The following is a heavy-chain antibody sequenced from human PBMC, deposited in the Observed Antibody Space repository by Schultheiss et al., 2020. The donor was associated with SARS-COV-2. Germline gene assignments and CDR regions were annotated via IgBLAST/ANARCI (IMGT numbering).Heavy chain of an antibody. CDR3: AKVRQLYYHYDGLDV. D-gene: IGHD6-6*01. CDR2: INEDGTTT. V-gene: IGHV3-74*01. CDR1: GFTFGDYA. Sequence: GGSLRLSCITSGFTFGDYAMSWFRQAPGKGLMWVSRINEDGTTTNYADSVKGRFTISRDNAKKTLYLQMNSLRGDDTAVYYCAKVRQLYYHYDGLDVWGQGTTVTVSS. J-gene: IGHJ6*02.